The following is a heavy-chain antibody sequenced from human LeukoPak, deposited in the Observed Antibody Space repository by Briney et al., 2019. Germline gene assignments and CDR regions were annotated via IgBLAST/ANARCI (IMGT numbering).Heavy chain of an antibody. CDR2: TYYRSKWYN. V-gene: IGHV6-1*01. J-gene: IGHJ5*02. D-gene: IGHD5-12*01. CDR3: ARLMRIVARGVKGSELVWFDP. CDR1: GDSVSSNSAA. Sequence: SQTLSLTCAISGDSVSSNSAAWNWIRQSPSRGLEWLGRTYYRSKWYNDYAVSVKSRITINPDTSKNQFSLQLNSVTAADTAVYYCARLMRIVARGVKGSELVWFDPWGQGTLVTVSS.